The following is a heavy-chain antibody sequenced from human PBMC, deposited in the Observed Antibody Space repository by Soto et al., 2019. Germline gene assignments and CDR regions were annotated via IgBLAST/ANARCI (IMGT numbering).Heavy chain of an antibody. J-gene: IGHJ6*02. Sequence: GGTLRLSCAASGFTFDDYAMHWVRQAPGKGLEWVSGISWNSGSIGYADSVKGRFTISRDNAKNSLYLQMNSLRAEDTALYYCAKDMAYGSGSYFGLGYYYGMDVWGQGTTVTVSS. CDR1: GFTFDDYA. CDR3: AKDMAYGSGSYFGLGYYYGMDV. D-gene: IGHD3-10*01. V-gene: IGHV3-9*01. CDR2: ISWNSGSI.